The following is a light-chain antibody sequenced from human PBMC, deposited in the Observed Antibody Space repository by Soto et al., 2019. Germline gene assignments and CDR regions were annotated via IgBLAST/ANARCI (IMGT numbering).Light chain of an antibody. J-gene: IGKJ5*01. CDR1: QGISGY. V-gene: IGKV1-9*01. CDR2: TAS. Sequence: DIQVTQSPSFLSASIGDRVTITCRASQGISGYLAWYQQKPGKAPKLLIYTASTLQTGVPSRFSGSGSGTEFTLTISSLQPEDFATYYCQQLNNYPITFGQGTRLEIK. CDR3: QQLNNYPIT.